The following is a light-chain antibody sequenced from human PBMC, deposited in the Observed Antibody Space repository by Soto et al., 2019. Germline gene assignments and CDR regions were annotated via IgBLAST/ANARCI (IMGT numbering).Light chain of an antibody. J-gene: IGKJ1*01. CDR1: QSISSSY. CDR2: GAS. V-gene: IGKV3-20*01. Sequence: EIVLTQSPGTLSLSLGERATLSCRARQSISSSYLAWYQQKPGQAPRLLIYGASSRATGIPDRFSGSGSGTDFTLTISRLEPEDFAVYYCQQYGRTFGQGTKVEIK. CDR3: QQYGRT.